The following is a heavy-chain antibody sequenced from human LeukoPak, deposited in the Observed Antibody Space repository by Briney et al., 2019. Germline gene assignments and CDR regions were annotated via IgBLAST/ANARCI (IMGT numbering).Heavy chain of an antibody. D-gene: IGHD6-19*01. CDR2: IRYDGRNK. CDR1: GFTFSTYG. V-gene: IGHV3-30*02. Sequence: GGSLRLSCAASGFTFSTYGMHWVRQAPGRGLEWVAFIRYDGRNKYYLDSVKGRFTISRDNSKNTLYLQMNSLRAEDTAVYYCAKVWLALNYWGQGTLVTVSS. J-gene: IGHJ4*02. CDR3: AKVWLALNY.